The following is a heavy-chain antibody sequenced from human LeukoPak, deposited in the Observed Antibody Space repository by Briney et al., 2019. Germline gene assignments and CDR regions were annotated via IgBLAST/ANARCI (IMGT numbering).Heavy chain of an antibody. J-gene: IGHJ4*02. CDR2: ISAYNGNT. Sequence: ASVKVSCKASGYTFTIYGISWVRQAPGQGLEWMGWISAYNGNTNYAQKLQGRVTMTTDTSTSTAYMELRSLRSDDTAVYYCARDPPVYCSGGSCYGDYWGQGTLVTVSS. CDR3: ARDPPVYCSGGSCYGDY. V-gene: IGHV1-18*01. D-gene: IGHD2-15*01. CDR1: GYTFTIYG.